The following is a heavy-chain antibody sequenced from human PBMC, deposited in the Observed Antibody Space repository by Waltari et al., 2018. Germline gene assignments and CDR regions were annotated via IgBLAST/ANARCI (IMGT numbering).Heavy chain of an antibody. CDR2: VYKGGGARTT. Sequence: QVQLQESGPGLVKPSATLSLPCSVPGYSISSGYYWGWIRQSPGKGLEWIGSVYKGGGARTTLYNKSLDNRLILSVDTSKNQFSLKLYSVTAADTAIYYCARVVYYFDAWGQGILVTVSS. CDR1: GYSISSGYY. CDR3: ARVVYYFDA. J-gene: IGHJ4*02. V-gene: IGHV4-38-2*02.